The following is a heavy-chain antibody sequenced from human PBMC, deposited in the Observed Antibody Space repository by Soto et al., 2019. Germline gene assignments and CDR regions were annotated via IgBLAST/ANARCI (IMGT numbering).Heavy chain of an antibody. D-gene: IGHD6-19*01. CDR3: AKDAVAVNGFWDWFDP. Sequence: EVQLLESGGGLVQPGGSLRLSCAASAFSFRNYAMTWVRQAPEKGLEWVSSIHGNGGGTYYADSVKGRFTVSRDDSKETLYLQLSSLRDDYTAVYYCAKDAVAVNGFWDWFDPWGQGTLVIVSS. J-gene: IGHJ5*02. V-gene: IGHV3-23*01. CDR2: IHGNGGGT. CDR1: AFSFRNYA.